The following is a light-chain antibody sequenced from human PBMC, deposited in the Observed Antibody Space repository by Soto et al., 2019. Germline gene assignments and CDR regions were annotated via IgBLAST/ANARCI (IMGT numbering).Light chain of an antibody. V-gene: IGKV1-27*01. CDR1: QGISIY. CDR2: GAS. J-gene: IGKJ4*01. CDR3: QIYNSAPPQFT. Sequence: DIQMTQSPSSLSASVGDRVTITCRASQGISIYLAWYQQKPGKVPKLLIYGASTLQSGVPSRFCGSGSGTDFTLTISSLQPEDVATYYCQIYNSAPPQFTFGGGTKVEIK.